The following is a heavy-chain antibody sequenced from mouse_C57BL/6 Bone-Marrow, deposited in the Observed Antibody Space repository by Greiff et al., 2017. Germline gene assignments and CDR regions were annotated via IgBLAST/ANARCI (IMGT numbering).Heavy chain of an antibody. CDR3: ARRDYYDYAWFAY. V-gene: IGHV1-81*01. CDR1: GYTFTSYG. J-gene: IGHJ3*01. D-gene: IGHD2-4*01. Sequence: QVQLQQSGAELARPGASVKLSCKASGYTFTSYGISWVKQRTGQGLEWIGEIYPRSGNTYYNEKFNGKATLTADKSSSTAYMELRSLTSEDSAVYFCARRDYYDYAWFAYWGQGTLVTVSA. CDR2: IYPRSGNT.